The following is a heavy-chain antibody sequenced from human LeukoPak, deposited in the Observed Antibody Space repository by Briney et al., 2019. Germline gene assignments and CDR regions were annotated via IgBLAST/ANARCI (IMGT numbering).Heavy chain of an antibody. CDR1: GYTFSDYY. D-gene: IGHD2-21*02. Sequence: ASVKVSCKTSGYTFSDYYMHWVRQAPGQGPEWTGWINPNSGGTNYAQRFQGRVTMTRDTSINTAYMELRNLRSDDTAVYYCARGPEDLVVVVTAIEYFLHWGQGTLVTVSS. V-gene: IGHV1-2*02. J-gene: IGHJ1*01. CDR3: ARGPEDLVVVVTAIEYFLH. CDR2: INPNSGGT.